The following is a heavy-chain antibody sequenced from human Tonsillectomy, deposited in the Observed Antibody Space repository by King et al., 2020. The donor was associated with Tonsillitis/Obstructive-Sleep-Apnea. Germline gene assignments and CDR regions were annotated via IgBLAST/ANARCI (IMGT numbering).Heavy chain of an antibody. V-gene: IGHV1-69*10. Sequence: QLVQSGAEVKKPGSSVKVSCKASGGTFSTYAISWVRQAPGQGLEWMGGIIPVLDIINSAQKFQGRVTITADKSTNTAYMERRRLRSEDTAVYYCASRVIVPSAPFDYWRQGTLLTVSS. CDR1: GGTFSTYA. CDR2: IIPVLDII. J-gene: IGHJ4*02. D-gene: IGHD2/OR15-2a*01. CDR3: ASRVIVPSAPFDY.